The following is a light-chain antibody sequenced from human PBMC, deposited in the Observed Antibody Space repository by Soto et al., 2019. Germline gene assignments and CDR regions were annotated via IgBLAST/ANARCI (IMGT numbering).Light chain of an antibody. CDR2: EVS. CDR3: GTWDSSLGAGV. V-gene: IGLV2-8*01. J-gene: IGLJ3*02. Sequence: QSVLTQPPSASGSPGQSVTISCTGTSSDVGDYNYVSWYQQHPGKVPKLMIYEVSKRPSGVPDRFSGSKSGNTASLTVSGLQAEDEADYYCGTWDSSLGAGVFGGGTKLTVL. CDR1: SSDVGDYNY.